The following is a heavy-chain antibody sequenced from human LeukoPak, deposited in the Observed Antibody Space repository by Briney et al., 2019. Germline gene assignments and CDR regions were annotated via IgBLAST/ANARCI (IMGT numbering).Heavy chain of an antibody. V-gene: IGHV3-30*03. CDR2: ISFDGKIE. Sequence: GGSLRLSCTGSGFRFSDYGIHWVRLVPGKGLEWVAVISFDGKIETYADSVKGRFTISKDFSTDTLKLDMNTVRPDDTAVYYCALYGAYFAFWGHGTLVTVSS. D-gene: IGHD4-17*01. CDR1: GFRFSDYG. CDR3: ALYGAYFAF. J-gene: IGHJ4*01.